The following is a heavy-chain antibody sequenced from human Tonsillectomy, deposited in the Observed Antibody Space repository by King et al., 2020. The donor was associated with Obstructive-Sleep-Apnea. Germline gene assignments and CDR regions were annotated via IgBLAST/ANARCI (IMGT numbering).Heavy chain of an antibody. CDR1: GYTFTSYG. J-gene: IGHJ4*02. D-gene: IGHD6-13*01. Sequence: VQLVESGAEVKKPGASVKVSCKASGYTFTSYGTSWVRQAPGQGLEWLGWISGYNGNTNYAQKFHGRVTMTIDTSTTTVYMELRGLRSDDTAVYYCARDLVTAASSDWGQGTLVTVSS. V-gene: IGHV1-18*01. CDR3: ARDLVTAASSD. CDR2: ISGYNGNT.